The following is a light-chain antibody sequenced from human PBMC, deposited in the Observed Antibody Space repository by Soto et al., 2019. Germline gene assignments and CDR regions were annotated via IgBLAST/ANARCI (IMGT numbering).Light chain of an antibody. CDR3: CSYAGSNYYV. J-gene: IGLJ1*01. CDR1: STDVGRYNY. V-gene: IGLV2-23*01. CDR2: DGS. Sequence: QSVLTQPASVSGSPGQSITISCTGTSTDVGRYNYVSWYQQHPGKAPKLMVYDGSKRPSWVSNRFSGSRSGITASLTISGLQAEDEADFYCCSYAGSNYYVFGTGTKVTVL.